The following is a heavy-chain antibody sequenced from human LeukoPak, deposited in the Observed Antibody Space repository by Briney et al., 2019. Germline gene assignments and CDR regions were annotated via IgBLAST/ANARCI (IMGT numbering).Heavy chain of an antibody. CDR1: GFTFNTNA. D-gene: IGHD5-12*01. V-gene: IGHV3-23*01. J-gene: IGHJ4*02. CDR2: ISGRTGGT. CDR3: EKCGNSGCHLIDY. Sequence: GGSLRLSCAASGFTFNTNAMSWVRQAPGKGLEWVSAISGRTGGTYYADSVKGRFTIFSDNSKRILYLQIDSLAADDTAVYYGEKCGNSGCHLIDYWGQGTLVTVSS.